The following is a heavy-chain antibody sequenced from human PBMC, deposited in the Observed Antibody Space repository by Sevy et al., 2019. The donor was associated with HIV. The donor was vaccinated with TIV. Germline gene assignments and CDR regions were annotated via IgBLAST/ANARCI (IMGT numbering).Heavy chain of an antibody. D-gene: IGHD6-6*01. CDR3: ATSIAARIYWSFDL. CDR2: IYYRGST. J-gene: IGHJ2*01. V-gene: IGHV4-59*01. CDR1: GGSISSYY. Sequence: SGTLSLTCTVSGGSISSYYWTWIRQPPGKGLEWIGNIYYRGSTNYNPSLKSRVTISVDTSKNQFSLKLSSVTAADTAVYYCATSIAARIYWSFDLWGRGALVTVSS.